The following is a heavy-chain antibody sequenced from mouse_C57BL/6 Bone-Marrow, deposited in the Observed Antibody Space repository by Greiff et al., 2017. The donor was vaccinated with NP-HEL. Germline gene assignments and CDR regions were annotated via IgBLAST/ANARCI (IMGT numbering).Heavy chain of an antibody. D-gene: IGHD2-2*01. CDR3: ARGLRLDYFDY. J-gene: IGHJ2*01. Sequence: QVQLKESGTELVKPGASVKLSCKASGYTFTSYWMHWVKQRPGQGLEWIGNINPSNGGTNYNEKFKSKATLTVDKSSSTAYMQLSSLTSEDSAVYYCARGLRLDYFDYWGQGTTLTVSS. V-gene: IGHV1-53*01. CDR1: GYTFTSYW. CDR2: INPSNGGT.